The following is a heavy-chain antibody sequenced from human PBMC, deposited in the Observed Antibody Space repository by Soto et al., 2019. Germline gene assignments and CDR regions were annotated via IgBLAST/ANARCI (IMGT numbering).Heavy chain of an antibody. CDR1: GGTFSSYA. CDR3: ARAPLVGIAAAGLFDY. CDR2: IIPIFGTA. D-gene: IGHD6-13*01. Sequence: ASVKVSCKASGGTFSSYAISWVRQAPGQGLEWMGGIIPIFGTANYAQKFQGRVTITADESTSTAYMELSSLRSEDTAVYYCARAPLVGIAAAGLFDYWGQGTLVTVSS. J-gene: IGHJ4*02. V-gene: IGHV1-69*13.